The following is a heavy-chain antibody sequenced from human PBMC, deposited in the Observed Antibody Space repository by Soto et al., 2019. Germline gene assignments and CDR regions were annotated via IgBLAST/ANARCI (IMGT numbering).Heavy chain of an antibody. CDR1: GFTFSNYP. J-gene: IGHJ4*02. CDR3: ARGVSLGVAAAGYFDS. D-gene: IGHD6-25*01. CDR2: ISYDGNTK. V-gene: IGHV3-30*04. Sequence: QVHLAESGGGVVQPGRSLRLSCAASGFTFSNYPMNWVRQAPGKGLEWVAVISYDGNTKHYADSVKGRCTISRDNPRNALYLQMNSLGVEDTAVYYCARGVSLGVAAAGYFDSWGQGAQVTVSS.